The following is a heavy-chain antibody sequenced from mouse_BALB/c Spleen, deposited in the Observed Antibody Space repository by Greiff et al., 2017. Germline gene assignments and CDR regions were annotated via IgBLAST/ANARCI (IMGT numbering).Heavy chain of an antibody. Sequence: EVQLQESGPGLVKPSQSLSLTCSVTGYSITSGYYWNWIRQFPGNKLEWMGYISYDGSNNYNPSLKNRISITRDTSKNQFFLKLNSVTTEDTATYYCARDGRLRRGGFDYWGQGTTLTVSS. V-gene: IGHV3-6*02. CDR2: ISYDGSN. CDR1: GYSITSGYY. CDR3: ARDGRLRRGGFDY. D-gene: IGHD2-2*01. J-gene: IGHJ2*01.